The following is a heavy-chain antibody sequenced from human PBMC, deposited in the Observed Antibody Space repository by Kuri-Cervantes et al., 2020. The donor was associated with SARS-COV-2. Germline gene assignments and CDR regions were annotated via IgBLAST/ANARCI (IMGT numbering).Heavy chain of an antibody. V-gene: IGHV3-53*01. CDR1: GFTVGNNY. CDR3: AKTVVVVAAKAGGFDP. D-gene: IGHD2-15*01. Sequence: GESLKISCAVSGFTVGNNYMSWVRQAPGEGLEWVSIIHSSGSTYYADSVKGRFTISRDNSKNTLYLQMNSLRAEDTAVYYCAKTVVVVAAKAGGFDPWDQGTLVTVSS. CDR2: IHSSGST. J-gene: IGHJ5*02.